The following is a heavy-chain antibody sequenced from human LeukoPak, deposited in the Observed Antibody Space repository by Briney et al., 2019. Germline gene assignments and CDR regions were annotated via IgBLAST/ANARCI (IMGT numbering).Heavy chain of an antibody. Sequence: SETLSLTCTVSGGSISSSSYYWGWIRQPPGKGLEWIGSIYYSGSTYYNPSLKSRVTISVDTSKNQFSLKLSSVTAADTAVYYCARHRMATILPFFDYWGQGTLVTVSS. CDR3: ARHRMATILPFFDY. V-gene: IGHV4-39*01. CDR1: GGSISSSSYY. D-gene: IGHD5-12*01. J-gene: IGHJ4*02. CDR2: IYYSGST.